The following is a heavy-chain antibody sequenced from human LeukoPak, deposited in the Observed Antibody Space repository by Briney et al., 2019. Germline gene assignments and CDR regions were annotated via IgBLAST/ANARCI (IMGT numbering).Heavy chain of an antibody. D-gene: IGHD1-26*01. CDR2: ISYDGSNK. Sequence: GGSLRLSCAASGFTSSSYPMHWVRQAPGKGLEWVAVISYDGSNKYYADSVKGRFTISRDNSKNTLYLQMNSLRAEDTAVYYCARDRGIVEATNHFDYWGQGTLVTVSS. CDR1: GFTSSSYP. J-gene: IGHJ4*02. CDR3: ARDRGIVEATNHFDY. V-gene: IGHV3-30-3*01.